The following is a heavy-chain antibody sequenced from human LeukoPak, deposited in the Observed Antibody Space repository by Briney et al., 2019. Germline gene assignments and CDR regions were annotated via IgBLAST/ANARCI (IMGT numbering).Heavy chain of an antibody. Sequence: GGSLRLSCAASGFTFSTCAMNWVRQPPGKGLEWVSGISPSGASPYYADSVKGRFTISRDNSKNTVYLQVNSLGAADTAVYYCAKDRAPYSGARGFDCWGQGALVTVSS. CDR2: ISPSGASP. V-gene: IGHV3-23*01. CDR1: GFTFSTCA. J-gene: IGHJ4*02. CDR3: AKDRAPYSGARGFDC. D-gene: IGHD5-12*01.